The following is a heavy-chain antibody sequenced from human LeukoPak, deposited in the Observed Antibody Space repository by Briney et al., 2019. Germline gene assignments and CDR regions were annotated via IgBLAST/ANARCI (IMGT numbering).Heavy chain of an antibody. Sequence: GGSLRLSCEASGFTFSSYNMNWVRQAPGKGLEWVSSISSSSSSIYYTDSVRGRFTISRDNAKNSLYLQMNSLRADDTAVYYCARGDDYVWGSYRYADYWGQGTLVTVSS. CDR2: ISSSSSSI. J-gene: IGHJ4*02. CDR1: GFTFSSYN. CDR3: ARGDDYVWGSYRYADY. D-gene: IGHD3-16*02. V-gene: IGHV3-21*01.